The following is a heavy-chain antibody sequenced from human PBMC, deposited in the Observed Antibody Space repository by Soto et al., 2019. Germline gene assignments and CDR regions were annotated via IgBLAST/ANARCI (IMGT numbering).Heavy chain of an antibody. D-gene: IGHD6-6*01. Sequence: QVQLQQWGAGLLKPSETLSLTCAVYGGSFSGYYWSWIRQPPGKGLEWIGEINHSGSTNYNPSLKSRDTLSVDPSKNQYYLKLSSVTAADTGVYYCARGCSRSPRGNWFDPWGQGTLVTVSS. V-gene: IGHV4-34*01. J-gene: IGHJ5*02. CDR3: ARGCSRSPRGNWFDP. CDR1: GGSFSGYY. CDR2: INHSGST.